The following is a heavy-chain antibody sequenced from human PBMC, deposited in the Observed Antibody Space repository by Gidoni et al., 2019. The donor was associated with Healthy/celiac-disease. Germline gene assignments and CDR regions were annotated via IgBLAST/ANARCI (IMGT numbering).Heavy chain of an antibody. CDR1: GATFSSYA. CDR2: IIPIFGTA. J-gene: IGHJ6*02. Sequence: QVQLVQPGAEVKKPGSSVQVSCMASGATFSSYAISWVRQAPGQGFEWMGGIIPIFGTANYAQKFQGRVTITADESTSTAYMELSSLRSEDTAVYYCARALDTAMDYYYYYYGMDVWGQGTTVTVSS. CDR3: ARALDTAMDYYYYYYGMDV. D-gene: IGHD5-18*01. V-gene: IGHV1-69*01.